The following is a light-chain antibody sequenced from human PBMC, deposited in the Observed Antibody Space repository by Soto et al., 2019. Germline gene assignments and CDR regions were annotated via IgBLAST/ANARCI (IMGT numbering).Light chain of an antibody. CDR2: GAF. CDR1: QGIGNA. Sequence: IQMTQSPSSLSASVGDRVTISCRASQGIGNALGWYQQKPGKPPKVLIYGAFNRATGIPARFSGSGSGTDFTLTISSLEPEDFAVYYCQQRNIWPPVTFGQGTRLEIK. CDR3: QQRNIWPPVT. J-gene: IGKJ5*01. V-gene: IGKV1-17*01.